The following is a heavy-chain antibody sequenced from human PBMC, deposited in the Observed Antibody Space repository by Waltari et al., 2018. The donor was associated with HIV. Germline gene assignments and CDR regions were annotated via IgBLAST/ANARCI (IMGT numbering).Heavy chain of an antibody. CDR3: ARDRLDYYESSVNTAVRYFYYYYGMDV. V-gene: IGHV1-3*01. D-gene: IGHD3-22*01. Sequence: QVQLVQSGAEVRKPGASVKVSCMAFGYIFISYVMHWVRQAPGERLEWLGWINPDNGNTKYSQKFQGRVTITRDTSASKVYMELNSLRSEDTALYYCARDRLDYYESSVNTAVRYFYYYYGMDVWGQGTTVTVSS. CDR2: INPDNGNT. CDR1: GYIFISYV. J-gene: IGHJ6*02.